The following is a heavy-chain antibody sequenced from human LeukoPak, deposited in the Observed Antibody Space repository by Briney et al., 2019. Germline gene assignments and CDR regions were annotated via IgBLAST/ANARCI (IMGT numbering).Heavy chain of an antibody. Sequence: PSETLSLTCTVSGGSISSYYWSWIRQPPGKGLEWIGYIYYSGSTNYNPSLKSRVTVSVDTSKNQFSLKLSSVTAADTAVYYCAREVYSYGFHSNYYYYGMDVWGQGTTVTVSS. D-gene: IGHD5-18*01. CDR3: AREVYSYGFHSNYYYYGMDV. CDR1: GGSISSYY. CDR2: IYYSGST. V-gene: IGHV4-59*12. J-gene: IGHJ6*02.